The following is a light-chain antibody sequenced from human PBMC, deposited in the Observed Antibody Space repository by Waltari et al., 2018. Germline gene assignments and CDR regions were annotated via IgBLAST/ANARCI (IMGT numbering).Light chain of an antibody. CDR2: GAS. CDR3: QQTYNSPLT. J-gene: IGKJ1*01. CDR1: LGISTY. Sequence: DIQMTQSPSSLSASVGDRVTITCRVSLGISTYLHWYQQKPGKAPKLLISGASSLQGGVPSRFSGSGSGTLFTLTITSLQPEDFATYYCQQTYNSPLTFGQGTKVDIK. V-gene: IGKV1-39*01.